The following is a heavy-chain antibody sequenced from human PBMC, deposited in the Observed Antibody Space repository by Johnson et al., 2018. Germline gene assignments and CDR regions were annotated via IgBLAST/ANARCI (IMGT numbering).Heavy chain of an antibody. CDR3: SKDYLACCVGDCYSVSFVI. CDR2: IHRGGST. CDR1: GFTVSSNY. D-gene: IGHD2-21*02. J-gene: IGHJ3*02. V-gene: IGHV3-53*01. Sequence: EVQLVESGGGLIQXGGSLRVXCAASGFTVSSNYMSWVRQAPGKGLEWGSVIHRGGSTYYADTVKGLFTISRDNSKNTLYLQMNSLRAEDKAGYYCSKDYLACCVGDCYSVSFVIWGQGTMVTVSS.